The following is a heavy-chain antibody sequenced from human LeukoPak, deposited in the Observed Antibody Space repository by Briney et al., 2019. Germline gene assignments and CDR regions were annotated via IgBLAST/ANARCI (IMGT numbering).Heavy chain of an antibody. Sequence: PGGSLRLSCAASGFTFDDYAMHWVRQAPGKGLEWVSLISWDGGSTYYADSVKGRFTISRDNSKNSLYLQMDSLRAEDTALYYCAKDIGVRGDSAFDIWGQGTMVTVSS. J-gene: IGHJ3*02. V-gene: IGHV3-43D*03. CDR3: AKDIGVRGDSAFDI. CDR2: ISWDGGST. CDR1: GFTFDDYA. D-gene: IGHD3-10*01.